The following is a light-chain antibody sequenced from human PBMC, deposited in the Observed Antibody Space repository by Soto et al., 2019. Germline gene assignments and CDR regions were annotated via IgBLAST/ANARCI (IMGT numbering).Light chain of an antibody. J-gene: IGKJ2*01. CDR2: AAS. CDR3: QQYYSYPYT. CDR1: QGISSY. Sequence: AIRMTQSPSSLSASTGDRVTITCRASQGISSYLAWYQQKPGKAPKLLIYAASTLQSGLPSRFSGSGSGTDFTTTISCLQSEDFANYYCQQYYSYPYTFGQGTKLEIK. V-gene: IGKV1-8*01.